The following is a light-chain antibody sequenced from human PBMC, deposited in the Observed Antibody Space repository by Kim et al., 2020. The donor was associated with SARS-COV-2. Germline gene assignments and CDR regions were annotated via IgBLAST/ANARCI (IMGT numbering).Light chain of an antibody. J-gene: IGKJ2*01. CDR3: QQYNDWPPGDT. V-gene: IGKV3-15*01. Sequence: PGERATLSCRASQSVSSNLAWYQQKAGQTPRLLIYGASTRATGVPARFSGSGSGTEFTLTISSLQSEDFAVYYCQQYNDWPPGDTFGQGTKLE. CDR1: QSVSSN. CDR2: GAS.